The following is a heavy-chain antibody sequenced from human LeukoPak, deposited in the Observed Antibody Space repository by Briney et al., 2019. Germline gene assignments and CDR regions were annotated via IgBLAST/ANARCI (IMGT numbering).Heavy chain of an antibody. J-gene: IGHJ6*02. Sequence: SETLSLTCNVSGGSISLTCYYLGWIRQPPGKGLEWIGSIYKSGSTYYNPSLKSRVTISVDTSKNQFSLKLSSVTAADTAVYYCASLYYYYGMDVWGQGTTVTVSS. CDR1: GGSISLTCYY. CDR2: IYKSGST. V-gene: IGHV4-39*01. CDR3: ASLYYYYGMDV.